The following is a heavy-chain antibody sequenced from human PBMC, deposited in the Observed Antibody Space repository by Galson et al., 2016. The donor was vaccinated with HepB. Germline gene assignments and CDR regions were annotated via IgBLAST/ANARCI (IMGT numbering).Heavy chain of an antibody. V-gene: IGHV3-11*01. CDR3: ARGQKTRAARRYFDY. J-gene: IGHJ4*02. D-gene: IGHD6-6*01. CDR2: ISSGGSTI. CDR1: GFTFSDYY. Sequence: SLRLSCAASGFTFSDYYMSWIRQAPGKGLEWVSYISSGGSTIYYADSVKGRFTISRDKAKNSLYLQMNSLRAEDTAVYYCARGQKTRAARRYFDYWGQGTLVTVSS.